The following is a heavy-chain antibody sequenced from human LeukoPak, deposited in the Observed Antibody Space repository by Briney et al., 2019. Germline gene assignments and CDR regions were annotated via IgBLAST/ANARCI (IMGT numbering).Heavy chain of an antibody. D-gene: IGHD6-19*01. CDR2: LSGSGIST. CDR3: AKVGVASGWRLSD. J-gene: IGHJ4*02. Sequence: GGSLRLSCAASGFTFSSYAMTWVRQAPGKGLEWVSALSGSGISTYYADSVKGRFTISRDNSKNTLYLQMNGLRAEDTAVYYCAKVGVASGWRLSDWAQGTLVTVSS. V-gene: IGHV3-23*01. CDR1: GFTFSSYA.